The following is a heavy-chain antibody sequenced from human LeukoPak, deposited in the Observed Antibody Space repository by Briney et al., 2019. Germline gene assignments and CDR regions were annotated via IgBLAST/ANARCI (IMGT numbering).Heavy chain of an antibody. Sequence: GGSLRLSCAASGFTFSSYGMHWVRQAPGKGLEWVAFIRYDGSNKYYADSVKGRFAISRDNSKNTLYLQMNSLRAEDTAVYYCAKDNMVRFRGAFDIWGQGTMVTVSS. CDR3: AKDNMVRFRGAFDI. V-gene: IGHV3-30*02. J-gene: IGHJ3*02. CDR2: IRYDGSNK. D-gene: IGHD3-10*01. CDR1: GFTFSSYG.